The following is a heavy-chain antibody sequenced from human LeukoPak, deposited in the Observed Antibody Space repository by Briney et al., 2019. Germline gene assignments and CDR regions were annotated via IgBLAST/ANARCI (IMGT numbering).Heavy chain of an antibody. D-gene: IGHD3-3*01. CDR1: GGTFSSYA. V-gene: IGHV1-69*13. CDR3: ARDLIGYYDFWSGYSHWFDP. CDR2: IIPIFGTA. J-gene: IGHJ5*02. Sequence: ASVKVSCKASGGTFSSYAISWVRQAPGQGLEWMGGIIPIFGTANYAQKFQGRVTITADESTSTAYMELSSLRSEDTAVYYCARDLIGYYDFWSGYSHWFDPWGQGTLVTVSS.